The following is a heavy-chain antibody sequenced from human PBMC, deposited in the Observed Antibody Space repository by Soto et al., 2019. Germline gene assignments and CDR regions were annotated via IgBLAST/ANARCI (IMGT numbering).Heavy chain of an antibody. CDR2: IYYSGST. D-gene: IGHD3-3*01. Sequence: SETLSLTCTVSGGSISSSSYYWGWIRQPPGKGLEWIGSIYYSGSTYYNPSLKSRVTISVDTSKNQFSLKLSSVTAADTAVYYCARKEYDFWRDDAFDIWGQGTMVTVSS. CDR3: ARKEYDFWRDDAFDI. J-gene: IGHJ3*02. CDR1: GGSISSSSYY. V-gene: IGHV4-39*01.